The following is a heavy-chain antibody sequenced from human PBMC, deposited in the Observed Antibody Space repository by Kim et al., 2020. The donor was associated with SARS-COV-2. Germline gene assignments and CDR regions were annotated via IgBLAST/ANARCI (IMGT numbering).Heavy chain of an antibody. D-gene: IGHD5-18*01. J-gene: IGHJ1*01. CDR3: ASSRKNTFQH. Sequence: SETLSLTCTVSGGSISSGGYYWSWIRQHPVKGLEWIGYIYYSGSTYYNPSLKSRVTISVDTSKNQFSLKLSSVTAADTAVYYCASSRKNTFQHWGQGTLVTVSS. CDR2: IYYSGST. V-gene: IGHV4-31*03. CDR1: GGSISSGGYY.